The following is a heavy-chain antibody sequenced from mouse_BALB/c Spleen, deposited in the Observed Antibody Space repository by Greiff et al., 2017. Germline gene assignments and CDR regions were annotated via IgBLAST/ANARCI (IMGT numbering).Heavy chain of an antibody. V-gene: IGHV1-69*01. Sequence: QVQLQQPGAELVMPGASVKMSCKASGYTFTDYWMHWVKQRPGQGLEWIGAIDTSDSYTSYNQKFKGKATLTVDESSSTAYMQLSSLTSEDSAVYTCARSYYGNFYFDSGAKGTPPTVPP. J-gene: IGHJ2*01. CDR1: GYTFTDYW. D-gene: IGHD2-10*01. CDR2: IDTSDSYT. CDR3: ARSYYGNFYFDS.